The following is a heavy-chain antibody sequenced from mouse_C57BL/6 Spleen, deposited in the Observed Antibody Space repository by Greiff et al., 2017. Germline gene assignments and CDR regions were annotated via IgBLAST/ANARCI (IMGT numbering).Heavy chain of an antibody. J-gene: IGHJ4*01. V-gene: IGHV2-3*01. Sequence: VQLQQSGPGLVAPSQSLSITCTVSGFSLTSYGVSWVRQPPGKGLEWLGVIWGDGSTNYHSALISRLSISKDNSKSQVFLKLNRLRTDDTATYYCASNWDEGYYYAMDYWGQGTSVTVSS. CDR3: ASNWDEGYYYAMDY. CDR1: GFSLTSYG. CDR2: IWGDGST. D-gene: IGHD4-1*01.